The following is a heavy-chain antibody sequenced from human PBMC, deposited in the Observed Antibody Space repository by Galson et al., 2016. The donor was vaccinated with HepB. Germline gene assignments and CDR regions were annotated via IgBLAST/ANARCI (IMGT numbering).Heavy chain of an antibody. CDR2: ISYDGSNK. D-gene: IGHD1-1*01. V-gene: IGHV3-30*03. Sequence: SLRLSCAASGFTFSSYGIHWVRQAPGKGLEWVVLISYDGSNKYYADSVKGRITISRDTSKNTVYLQMNSLRGEDTGVYYCARDKGTSVWYKDYWGQGTLVTVSS. J-gene: IGHJ4*02. CDR1: GFTFSSYG. CDR3: ARDKGTSVWYKDY.